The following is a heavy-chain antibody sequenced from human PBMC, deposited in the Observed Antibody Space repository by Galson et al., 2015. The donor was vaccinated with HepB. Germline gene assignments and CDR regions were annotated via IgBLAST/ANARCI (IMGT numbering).Heavy chain of an antibody. Sequence: SLRLSCAASGFTFSSYSMNWVRQAPGKGLEWVSSISSSSSYIYYADSVKGRFTISRDDAKNSLYLQMNSLRAEDAAVYYCARGFLSSGWLSIDYWGQGTLVTVSS. CDR3: ARGFLSSGWLSIDY. J-gene: IGHJ4*02. V-gene: IGHV3-21*01. CDR1: GFTFSSYS. CDR2: ISSSSSYI. D-gene: IGHD6-19*01.